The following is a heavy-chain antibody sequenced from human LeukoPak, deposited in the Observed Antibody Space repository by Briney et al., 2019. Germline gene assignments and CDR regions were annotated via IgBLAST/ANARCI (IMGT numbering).Heavy chain of an antibody. CDR1: GFTFSSYG. V-gene: IGHV3-30*02. Sequence: GGSLRLSCAASGFTFSSYGMHWVRQAPGKGLEWVAFIRYDGSNKYYADSVKGRFTISRDNSKNTLYLQMNSLRAEDTAVYYCAKDRYYYDSSGYIFDYWGQGTLVTVSS. CDR3: AKDRYYYDSSGYIFDY. CDR2: IRYDGSNK. D-gene: IGHD3-22*01. J-gene: IGHJ4*02.